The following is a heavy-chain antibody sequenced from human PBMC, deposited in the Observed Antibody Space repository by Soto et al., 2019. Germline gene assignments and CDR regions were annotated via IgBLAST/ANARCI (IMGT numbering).Heavy chain of an antibody. CDR1: GGTFSSYA. Sequence: GASVKVSCKASGGTFSSYAISWVRQAPGQGLEWMGGIIPIFGTANYAQKFKGRVTITADKSTSTAYMELSSLRSEDTAVYYCARASYSSSWLNWFDPWGQGTLVTVSS. CDR2: IIPIFGTA. V-gene: IGHV1-69*06. CDR3: ARASYSSSWLNWFDP. D-gene: IGHD6-13*01. J-gene: IGHJ5*02.